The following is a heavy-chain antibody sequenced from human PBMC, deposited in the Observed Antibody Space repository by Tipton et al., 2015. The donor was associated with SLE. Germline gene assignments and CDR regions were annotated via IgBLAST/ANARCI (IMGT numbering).Heavy chain of an antibody. D-gene: IGHD3-22*01. Sequence: TLSLTCTVSGDSFSTGYDYWSWIRQPAGKGLEWNGYIYTSGSTNYNPSLKSRVTISVDTSKNQFSLKLSSVTAADTAVYYCARGYDSSGYYGYWGQGTLVTVSS. J-gene: IGHJ4*02. CDR1: GDSFSTGYDY. V-gene: IGHV4-61*09. CDR3: ARGYDSSGYYGY. CDR2: IYTSGST.